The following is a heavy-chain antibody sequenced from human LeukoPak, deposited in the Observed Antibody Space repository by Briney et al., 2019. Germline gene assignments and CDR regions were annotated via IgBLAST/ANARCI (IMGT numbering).Heavy chain of an antibody. CDR2: IIPIFGTA. CDR1: GGTFSSYA. J-gene: IGHJ6*03. V-gene: IGHV1-69*13. Sequence: ASVKVSCKASGGTFSSYAISWVRQAPGQGLEWMGGIIPIFGTANYAQKFQGRVTITADESTSTAYMELSSLRSDDTAVYYCARGVVVVVAARHLYYYYYMDVWGKGTTVTISS. D-gene: IGHD2-15*01. CDR3: ARGVVVVVAARHLYYYYYMDV.